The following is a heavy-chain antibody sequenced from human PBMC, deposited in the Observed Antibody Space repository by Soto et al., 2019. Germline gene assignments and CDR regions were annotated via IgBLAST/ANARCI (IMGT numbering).Heavy chain of an antibody. V-gene: IGHV4-39*01. CDR1: GGSISSSSYY. CDR3: ARPSIDSPYWYFDL. Sequence: QLQLQESGPGLVKPSETLSLTCTVSGGSISSSSYYWGWIRQPPGKGLEWIGSIYYSGSTYYNPSLKSRVTISVDTSKNQFSLKLSSVTAADTAVYYCARPSIDSPYWYFDLWGRGTLVTVSS. D-gene: IGHD3-22*01. J-gene: IGHJ2*01. CDR2: IYYSGST.